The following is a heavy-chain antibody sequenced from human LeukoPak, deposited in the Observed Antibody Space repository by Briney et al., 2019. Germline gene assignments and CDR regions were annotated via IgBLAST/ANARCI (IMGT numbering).Heavy chain of an antibody. V-gene: IGHV3-7*04. Sequence: GGSLRLSCAASGFTFTTYWMSWVRQAPGKGLEWVVNIKQDGSEKSYVDSVKGRFTISRENAKNSLYLQMTGLRVEDTAIYYCARARWVQGTYYFDYWGQGTLVTVSS. J-gene: IGHJ4*02. CDR1: GFTFTTYW. CDR3: ARARWVQGTYYFDY. CDR2: IKQDGSEK. D-gene: IGHD4-23*01.